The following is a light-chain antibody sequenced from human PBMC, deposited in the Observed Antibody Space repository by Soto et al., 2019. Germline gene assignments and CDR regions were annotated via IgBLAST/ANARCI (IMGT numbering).Light chain of an antibody. V-gene: IGKV1-5*01. Sequence: DIQMTQSPSTLSASVGDRVTITCRASQSISSWLAWYQQKPGKAPKLLIYDASSLESGVPSRFGGSGSGTEFTLTISSLQPDDFATYYCQKYNSYPVTFGQGTQLEIK. CDR2: DAS. J-gene: IGKJ2*01. CDR3: QKYNSYPVT. CDR1: QSISSW.